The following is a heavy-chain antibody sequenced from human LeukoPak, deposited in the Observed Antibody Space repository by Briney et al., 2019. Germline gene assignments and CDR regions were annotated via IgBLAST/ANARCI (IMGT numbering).Heavy chain of an antibody. D-gene: IGHD5-24*01. V-gene: IGHV5-51*01. Sequence: GESLKISCKGSGYSFTSYWIGWVRQMPGKGLEWIGIIYPGDSDTRYSPSFQGQVTISADKSISTAYLQWNSLKASDTAMCYCARRGRDGYNPWGYWGQGTLVTVSS. J-gene: IGHJ4*02. CDR1: GYSFTSYW. CDR2: IYPGDSDT. CDR3: ARRGRDGYNPWGY.